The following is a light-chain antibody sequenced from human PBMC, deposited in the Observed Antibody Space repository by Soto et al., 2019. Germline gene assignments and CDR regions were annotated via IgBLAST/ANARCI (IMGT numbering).Light chain of an antibody. J-gene: IGKJ3*01. V-gene: IGKV3-15*01. CDR3: QQYDNLPRT. Sequence: EIVLTQSPGTLSLSPGERATLSCRASQSVGSNLAWYQQKPGQARRLLIFGASSRATGVPARFSGSGSGTEFTLTINSLQSEDFAAYFCQQYDNLPRTFGPGTKVDIK. CDR1: QSVGSN. CDR2: GAS.